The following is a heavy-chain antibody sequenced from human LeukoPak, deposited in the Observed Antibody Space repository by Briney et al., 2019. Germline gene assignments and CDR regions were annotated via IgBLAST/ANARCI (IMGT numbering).Heavy chain of an antibody. V-gene: IGHV3-11*04. Sequence: GWSLRLSCAASGFTFSDYYMSWLRQAPGKGLEWVSYISSSGSTIYYADSVKGRFTISRDNAKNSLYLQMNSLRAEDTAVYDCARGRERGAFDIWGQGTMVTVSS. D-gene: IGHD1-1*01. J-gene: IGHJ3*02. CDR2: ISSSGSTI. CDR1: GFTFSDYY. CDR3: ARGRERGAFDI.